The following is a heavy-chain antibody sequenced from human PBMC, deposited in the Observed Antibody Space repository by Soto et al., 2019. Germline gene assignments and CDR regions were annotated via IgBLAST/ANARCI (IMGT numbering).Heavy chain of an antibody. V-gene: IGHV4-30-2*01. J-gene: IGHJ4*02. CDR3: ARAGGLGAVAVDY. CDR2: IYHSGST. D-gene: IGHD6-19*01. CDR1: GGSISSDGCS. Sequence: QLQLQESGSGLVKPSETLSLTCAVSGGSISSDGCSWSWIRQPPGKGLEWIGYIYHSGSTYYNPSLKSRVTISVDRSKNQFSLKLSSVTAADTAVYYCARAGGLGAVAVDYWGQGTLVTVSS.